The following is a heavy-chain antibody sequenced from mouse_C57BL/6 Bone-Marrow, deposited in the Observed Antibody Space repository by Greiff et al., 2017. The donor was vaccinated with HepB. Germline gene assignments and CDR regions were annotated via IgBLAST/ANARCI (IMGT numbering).Heavy chain of an antibody. CDR2: IYPGNSDT. D-gene: IGHD2-4*01. Sequence: VHVKQSGTVLARPGASVKMSCKTSGYTFTSYWMHWVKQRPGQGLEWIGAIYPGNSDTSYNQKFKGKAKLTAVTSASTAYMELSSLTNEDSAVYYCTPLYDYDEDYWGQGTTLTVSS. V-gene: IGHV1-5*01. CDR1: GYTFTSYW. CDR3: TPLYDYDEDY. J-gene: IGHJ2*01.